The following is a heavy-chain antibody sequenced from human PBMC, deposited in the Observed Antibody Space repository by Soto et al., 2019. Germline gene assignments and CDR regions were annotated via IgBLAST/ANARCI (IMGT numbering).Heavy chain of an antibody. Sequence: SVKVSFKASGGTFSSYAISWVRQAPGQGLEWMGGIIPIFGTANYAQKFQGRVTITADESTSTAYMELSSLRSEDTAVYYCARDNHYLSYYYGMDVWGQGTTVTVS. CDR1: GGTFSSYA. D-gene: IGHD3-10*01. CDR3: ARDNHYLSYYYGMDV. CDR2: IIPIFGTA. J-gene: IGHJ6*02. V-gene: IGHV1-69*13.